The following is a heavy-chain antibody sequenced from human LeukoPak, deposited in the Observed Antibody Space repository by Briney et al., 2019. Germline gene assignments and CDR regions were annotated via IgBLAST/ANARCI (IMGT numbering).Heavy chain of an antibody. J-gene: IGHJ3*02. Sequence: WASVKVSCKASGYTFTSYGISWVRQAPGQGLEWMGWISAYNGNTNYAQKLQGRVTMTTDTSTSTAYMELRSLRSDDTAVYYCARDDSGSYLGAFDIWGQGTMVTVSS. CDR1: GYTFTSYG. CDR2: ISAYNGNT. CDR3: ARDDSGSYLGAFDI. D-gene: IGHD1-26*01. V-gene: IGHV1-18*01.